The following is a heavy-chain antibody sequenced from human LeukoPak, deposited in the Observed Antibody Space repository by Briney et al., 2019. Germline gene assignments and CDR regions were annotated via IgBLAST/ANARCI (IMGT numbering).Heavy chain of an antibody. D-gene: IGHD3-22*01. Sequence: SETLSLTCTVSGGSISSYYWSWIRQHPGKGLEWIGYIYYSGSTYYNPSLKSRVTISVDTSKNQFSLKLSSVTAADTAVYYCAVTYYYDSSGYYYWYYFDYWGQGTLVTVSS. CDR1: GGSISSYY. J-gene: IGHJ4*02. CDR2: IYYSGST. V-gene: IGHV4-59*06. CDR3: AVTYYYDSSGYYYWYYFDY.